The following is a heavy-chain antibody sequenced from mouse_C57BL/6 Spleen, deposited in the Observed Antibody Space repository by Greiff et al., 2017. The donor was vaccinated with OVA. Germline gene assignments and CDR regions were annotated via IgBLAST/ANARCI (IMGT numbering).Heavy chain of an antibody. Sequence: QVQLQQPGAELVKPGASVKLSCKASGYTFTSYWMHWVKQRPGQGLEWIGMIHPNSGSTNYNEKFKSKATLTVDKSSSTAYMQLSSLTSEDAAVYYCASPHYYGFDYWGQGTTLTVSS. CDR3: ASPHYYGFDY. CDR2: IHPNSGST. J-gene: IGHJ2*01. CDR1: GYTFTSYW. V-gene: IGHV1-64*01. D-gene: IGHD1-1*01.